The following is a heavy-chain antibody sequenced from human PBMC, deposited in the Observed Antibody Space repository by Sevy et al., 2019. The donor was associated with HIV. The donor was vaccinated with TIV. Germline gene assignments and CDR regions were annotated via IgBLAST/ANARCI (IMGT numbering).Heavy chain of an antibody. CDR1: GFTFSNYW. Sequence: GGSLRLSCEVSGFTFSNYWMTWVRQAPGKGLEWVANIKEDGSDKYYGDSVKGRFSLSRDSAKNSLYLQMDSLRAEDTAVYYCVRDGLASATDFDYWGQGTLVTVSS. V-gene: IGHV3-7*01. CDR3: VRDGLASATDFDY. CDR2: IKEDGSDK. J-gene: IGHJ4*02. D-gene: IGHD2-15*01.